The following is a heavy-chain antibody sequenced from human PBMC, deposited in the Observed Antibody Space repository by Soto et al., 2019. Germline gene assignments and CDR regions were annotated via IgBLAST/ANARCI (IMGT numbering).Heavy chain of an antibody. CDR2: IYQTGNT. D-gene: IGHD2-15*01. CDR3: ARGGSCSGGSCSAWFNS. J-gene: IGHJ5*01. V-gene: IGHV4-4*02. CDR1: GVSLTTNNW. Sequence: QVQLQESGPGLVKPSETLSLTCAVSGVSLTTNNWWTWVRQAPGKGLEWIGEIYQTGNTNYNPSLKYPVIASSDTFKYQFFLQRTSVSAAGTALYYCARGGSCSGGSCSAWFNSWGQGPLVTVSS.